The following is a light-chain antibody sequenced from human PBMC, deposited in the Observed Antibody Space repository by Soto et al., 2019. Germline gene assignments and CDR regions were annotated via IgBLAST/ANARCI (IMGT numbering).Light chain of an antibody. J-gene: IGKJ1*01. Sequence: ETVLTQSPGTLSLSPGERATLSCRASQTVRNSYLAWYQQEPGQAPRLLIYGASSRATGIPDRFSGCGSGTDFTLTISRLEPEDFVVYYCQQYGSSPWTFGQGTKVEIK. CDR2: GAS. V-gene: IGKV3-20*01. CDR3: QQYGSSPWT. CDR1: QTVRNSY.